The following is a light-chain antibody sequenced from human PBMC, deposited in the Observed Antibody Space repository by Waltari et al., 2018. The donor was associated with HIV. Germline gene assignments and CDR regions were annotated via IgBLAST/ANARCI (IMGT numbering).Light chain of an antibody. CDR3: SSYTSSSTPYV. Sequence: QSALTQPASVSGSPGQSITISCTGTRSDAAGFHYVSCYQQHPGKAPKLMIYDVSNRPSGVSNRFSGSKSGNTASLTISGLQAEDEADYYCSSYTSSSTPYVFGTGTKVTVL. J-gene: IGLJ1*01. CDR2: DVS. CDR1: RSDAAGFHY. V-gene: IGLV2-14*03.